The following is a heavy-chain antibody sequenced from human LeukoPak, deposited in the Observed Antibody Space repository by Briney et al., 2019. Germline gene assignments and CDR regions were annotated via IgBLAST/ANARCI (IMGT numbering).Heavy chain of an antibody. Sequence: SETLSLTCTVSGGSISSYYWSWIRQPPGKGLEWIGYIYYSGSTNYNPSLKSRVTISVDTSKNQFSLKMSSVTAADTAVYYCARDGFSGNDGLWGQGTLVTVSS. J-gene: IGHJ4*02. V-gene: IGHV4-59*01. D-gene: IGHD5-12*01. CDR3: ARDGFSGNDGL. CDR2: IYYSGST. CDR1: GGSISSYY.